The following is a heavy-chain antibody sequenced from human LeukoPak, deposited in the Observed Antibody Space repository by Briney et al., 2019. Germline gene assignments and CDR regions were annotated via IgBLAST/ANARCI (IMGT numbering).Heavy chain of an antibody. V-gene: IGHV4-39*07. CDR3: ARDLVVVISGSFDY. Sequence: SETLSLTCTVSGGSISSYYWGWIRQPPGKGLEWIGSIYYSGSAYYNPSLRSRVTISVDTSKNQFSLKLSSVTAADTAVYYCARDLVVVISGSFDYWGQGTLVTVSS. J-gene: IGHJ4*02. CDR1: GGSISSYY. D-gene: IGHD3-22*01. CDR2: IYYSGSA.